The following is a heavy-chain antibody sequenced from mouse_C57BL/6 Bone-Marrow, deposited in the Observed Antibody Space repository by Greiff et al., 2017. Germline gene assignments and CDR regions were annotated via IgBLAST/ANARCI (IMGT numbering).Heavy chain of an antibody. V-gene: IGHV5-6*01. CDR1: GFTFSSYG. Sequence: EVQLVESGGDLVKPGGSLKLSCAASGFTFSSYGMSWVRQTPDKRLEWVATISSGGSYTYYPDSVKGRFTISRDNAKNTLYLQRSSLKSEDTAMYYCARLPYYDGSSCGWFAYWGQGTLVTVSA. CDR2: ISSGGSYT. J-gene: IGHJ3*01. D-gene: IGHD1-1*01. CDR3: ARLPYYDGSSCGWFAY.